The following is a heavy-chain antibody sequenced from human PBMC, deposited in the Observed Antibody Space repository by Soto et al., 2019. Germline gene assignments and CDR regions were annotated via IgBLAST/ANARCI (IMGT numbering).Heavy chain of an antibody. D-gene: IGHD2-2*01. CDR2: IIPIFGTA. J-gene: IGHJ6*02. Sequence: SVKVSCKASGGTFSSYAISWVRQAPGQGLEWIGGIIPIFGTANYAQKFQGRVTITADESTSTAYMGLSSLRSEDTAVYYCARYCSSTSCYMDVWGQGTTVTVSS. CDR1: GGTFSSYA. V-gene: IGHV1-69*13. CDR3: ARYCSSTSCYMDV.